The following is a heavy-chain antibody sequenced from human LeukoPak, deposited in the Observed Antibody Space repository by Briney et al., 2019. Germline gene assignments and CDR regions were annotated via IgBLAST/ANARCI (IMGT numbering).Heavy chain of an antibody. CDR3: ARARDGELVDY. D-gene: IGHD3-10*01. J-gene: IGHJ4*02. CDR2: IYYSGST. CDR1: GVSISSYY. Sequence: SETLSLTCTVSGVSISSYYWSWIRQPPGKGLEWIGYIYYSGSTNYNPSLKSRVTISVDTSKNQFSLKLSSVTAADTAVYYCARARDGELVDYWGQGTLVTVSS. V-gene: IGHV4-59*01.